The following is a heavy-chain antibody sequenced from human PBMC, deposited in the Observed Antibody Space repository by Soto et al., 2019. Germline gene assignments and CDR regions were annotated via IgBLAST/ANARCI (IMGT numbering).Heavy chain of an antibody. V-gene: IGHV4-31*03. D-gene: IGHD2-2*01. CDR1: GGSISSGGYY. CDR2: IYYSGST. CDR3: ARASRDGFNAFDI. Sequence: QVQLQESGPGLVKPSQTLSLTCTVSGGSISSGGYYWSWIRQHPGKGLEWIGYIYYSGSTYYNPSLKGRVTISVDTSKNQFSLKLSSVTAADTAVYYCARASRDGFNAFDIWGQGTMVTVSS. J-gene: IGHJ3*02.